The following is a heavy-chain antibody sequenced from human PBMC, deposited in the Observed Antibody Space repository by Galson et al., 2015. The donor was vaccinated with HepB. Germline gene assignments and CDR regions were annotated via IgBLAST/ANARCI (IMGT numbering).Heavy chain of an antibody. CDR3: ARDRGSGSYTFDI. J-gene: IGHJ3*02. CDR2: IYPTGGGT. CDR1: GYIFTSYN. V-gene: IGHV1-46*01. Sequence: SVKVSCKASGYIFTSYNIHWVRQAPGQGLEWMGIIYPTGGGTRYTQRFQGRVTMTRDRPTTTVYMELGSLTSEDTATYYCARDRGSGSYTFDIWGQGTMVSVSS. D-gene: IGHD3-10*01.